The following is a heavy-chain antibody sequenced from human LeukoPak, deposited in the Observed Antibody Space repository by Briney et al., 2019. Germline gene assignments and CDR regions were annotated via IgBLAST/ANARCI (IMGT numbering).Heavy chain of an antibody. CDR1: GYTFTSYG. D-gene: IGHD4-17*01. CDR2: ISAYNGNT. J-gene: IGHJ4*02. Sequence: ASVKVSCKASGYTFTSYGISWVRQAPGKGLEWLGWISAYNGNTNYAQKLQGRVTMTTDTSTSTAYMELRSLRSDDTAVYYCARDPAATVTMGEYDYWGQGTLVTVSS. V-gene: IGHV1-18*01. CDR3: ARDPAATVTMGEYDY.